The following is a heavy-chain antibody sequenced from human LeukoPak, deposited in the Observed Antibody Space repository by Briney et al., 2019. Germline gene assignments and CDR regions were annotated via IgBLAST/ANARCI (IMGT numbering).Heavy chain of an antibody. CDR1: GFTFSSYW. CDR2: IKQDGSEK. CDR3: AITIFGVGKYYFDY. V-gene: IGHV3-7*01. D-gene: IGHD3-3*01. J-gene: IGHJ4*02. Sequence: GGSLRLSCAASGFTFSSYWMNWVRQAPGKGLEWVANIKQDGSEKYYVDSVKGRFTISRDNAKNSLYLQMNSLRAEDTAVYYCAITIFGVGKYYFDYWGQGTLVTVSS.